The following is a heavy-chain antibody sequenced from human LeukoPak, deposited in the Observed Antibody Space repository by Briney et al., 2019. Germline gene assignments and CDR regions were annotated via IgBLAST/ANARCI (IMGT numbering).Heavy chain of an antibody. Sequence: GGSLRLSCAASGFSVSSNYMSWVRQAPGKGLEWVSVIYSGGSTYYADSVKGRFTISRDNSKNTLYLQMNSLRAEDTAVYYCARVHYDILTLSWFDPWGQGTLVTVSS. J-gene: IGHJ5*02. D-gene: IGHD3-9*01. CDR2: IYSGGST. CDR1: GFSVSSNY. CDR3: ARVHYDILTLSWFDP. V-gene: IGHV3-53*01.